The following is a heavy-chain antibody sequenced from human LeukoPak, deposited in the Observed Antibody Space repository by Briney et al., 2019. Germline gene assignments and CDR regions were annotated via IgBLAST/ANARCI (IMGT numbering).Heavy chain of an antibody. J-gene: IGHJ4*02. CDR2: INPSGGST. CDR3: ARDPIVVVVAATQASSFDY. CDR1: GYTFTSYY. V-gene: IGHV1-46*01. Sequence: ASVKVSCKASGYTFTSYYMHWVRQSPGQGLEWMGIINPSGGSTSYEQKFQGRVPMTRATSTSTVYMELSSLRSEDTAVYYCARDPIVVVVAATQASSFDYWGQGTLVTVSS. D-gene: IGHD2-15*01.